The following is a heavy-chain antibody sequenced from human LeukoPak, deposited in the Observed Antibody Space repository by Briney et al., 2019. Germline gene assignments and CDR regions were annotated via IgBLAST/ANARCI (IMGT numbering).Heavy chain of an antibody. CDR1: GGSISSSSYY. J-gene: IGHJ4*02. Sequence: SETLSLTCTVSGGSISSSSYYWGWIRQPPGKGLEWIGSIYYSGSTYYNPSLKSRVTISVDTSKNQFSLKLSSVTAADTAVYYCARDVLTGYSSSWFDYWGQGTLVTVSS. CDR3: ARDVLTGYSSSWFDY. D-gene: IGHD6-13*01. CDR2: IYYSGST. V-gene: IGHV4-39*07.